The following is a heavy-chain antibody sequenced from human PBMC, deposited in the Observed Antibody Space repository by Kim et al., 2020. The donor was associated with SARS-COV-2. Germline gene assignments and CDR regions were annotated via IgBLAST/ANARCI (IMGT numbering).Heavy chain of an antibody. Sequence: SQTLSLTCAISGDSVSSNSVTWNWIRQSPSRGLEWLGRTYYGSNWFYEYAVSVNGRITINPDTSKNQFSLQLNSVTPEDTAVYYCARRGAYKRGYFDYWGQGTLVTVSS. CDR3: ARRGAYKRGYFDY. CDR2: TYYGSNWFY. CDR1: GDSVSSNSVT. V-gene: IGHV6-1*01. J-gene: IGHJ4*02. D-gene: IGHD1-1*01.